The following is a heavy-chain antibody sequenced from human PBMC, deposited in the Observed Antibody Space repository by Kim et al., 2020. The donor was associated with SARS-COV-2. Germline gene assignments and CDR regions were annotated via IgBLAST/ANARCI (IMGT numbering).Heavy chain of an antibody. CDR1: GFTFSDYY. J-gene: IGHJ5*02. D-gene: IGHD3-10*01. V-gene: IGHV3-11*01. CDR2: ISSSGSTI. Sequence: GGSLRLSCAASGFTFSDYYMSWIRQAPGKGLEWVSYISSSGSTIYYADSVKGRFTISRDNAKNSLYLQMNSLRAEDTAVYYCARDIWFGESTNWFDPWGQGTLVTVSS. CDR3: ARDIWFGESTNWFDP.